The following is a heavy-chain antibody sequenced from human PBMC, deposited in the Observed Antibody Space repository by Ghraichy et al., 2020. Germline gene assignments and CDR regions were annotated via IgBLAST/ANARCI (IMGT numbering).Heavy chain of an antibody. CDR2: IYYSGST. V-gene: IGHV4-59*01. CDR3: ARAGGSYWGYNWFDP. Sequence: SETLSLTCTVSGGSISSYYWSWIRQPPAKGLEWIGYIYYSGSTNYNPSLKSRVTISVDTSKNQFSLKLSSVTAADTAVYYCARAGGSYWGYNWFDPWGQGTLVTVSS. CDR1: GGSISSYY. D-gene: IGHD1-26*01. J-gene: IGHJ5*02.